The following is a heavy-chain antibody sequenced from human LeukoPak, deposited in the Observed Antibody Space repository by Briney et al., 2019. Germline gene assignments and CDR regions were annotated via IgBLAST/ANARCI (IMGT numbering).Heavy chain of an antibody. CDR1: GYTFTGYY. J-gene: IGHJ6*03. CDR3: VKTEYSSSSEASYYYYYYMDV. D-gene: IGHD6-6*01. Sequence: GASVKVSCKASGYTFTGYYMHWVRQATGQGLEWMGWMNPNSGNTGYAQKFQGRVTMTRNTSISTAYMELSSLRSEDTAVYYCVKTEYSSSSEASYYYYYYMDVWGKGTTVTVSS. V-gene: IGHV1-8*02. CDR2: MNPNSGNT.